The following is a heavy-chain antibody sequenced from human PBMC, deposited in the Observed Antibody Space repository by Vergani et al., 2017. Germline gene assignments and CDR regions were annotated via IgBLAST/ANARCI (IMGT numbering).Heavy chain of an antibody. CDR3: ARAAQLLLTWFDP. J-gene: IGHJ5*02. Sequence: QVQLVQSGAEVKKPGASVKVSCKASGYTFTSYGISWVRQAPGQGLEWMGWMNPNSGNTGYAQKFQGRVTMTRNTSISTAYMELRSLRSDDTAVYYCARAAQLLLTWFDPWGQGTLVTVSS. CDR2: MNPNSGNT. V-gene: IGHV1-8*02. D-gene: IGHD2-2*01. CDR1: GYTFTSYG.